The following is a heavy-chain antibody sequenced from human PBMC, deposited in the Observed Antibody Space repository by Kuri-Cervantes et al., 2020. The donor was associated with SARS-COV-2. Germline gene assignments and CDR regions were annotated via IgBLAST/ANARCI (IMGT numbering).Heavy chain of an antibody. V-gene: IGHV3-15*07. Sequence: GGSLRLSCVASGFNFNGAWMNWVRQAPGKGLEWVGLIKSRTDGETIVYAAPVKGRFTISRDNSKNTLYLQMNSLRAEDTAVYYCAKDQSARYYDSSGLFDYWGQGTLVTVSS. CDR3: AKDQSARYYDSSGLFDY. J-gene: IGHJ4*02. D-gene: IGHD3-22*01. CDR2: IKSRTDGETI. CDR1: GFNFNGAW.